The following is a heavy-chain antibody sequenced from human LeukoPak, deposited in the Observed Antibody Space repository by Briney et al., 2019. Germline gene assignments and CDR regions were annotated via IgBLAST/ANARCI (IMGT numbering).Heavy chain of an antibody. J-gene: IGHJ4*02. Sequence: RASVTVSCTTSGYIFTDYYIHWVRQAPGQGLEWMGIPNSSGGSTTYAQKFQGRITMTRDASTSTVYMELRSLRSEDTAVYYCARDRWELPYYFDYWGQGTLVTVSS. V-gene: IGHV1-46*01. CDR2: PNSSGGST. CDR3: ARDRWELPYYFDY. D-gene: IGHD1-26*01. CDR1: GYIFTDYY.